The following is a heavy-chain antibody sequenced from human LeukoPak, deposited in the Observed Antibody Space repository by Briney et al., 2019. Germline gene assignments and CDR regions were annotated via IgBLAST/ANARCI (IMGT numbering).Heavy chain of an antibody. D-gene: IGHD2-15*01. CDR3: ARVVDDWDYFDY. Sequence: ASVKVSCTASGFTFTAYYMHWVRQAPGQGLEWMGWINPNSGGTNYAQNFKGRVTMTRDTSNNTAYMELSRLRSDDAAVYYCARVVDDWDYFDYWGQGTLVTVSS. CDR2: INPNSGGT. V-gene: IGHV1-2*02. CDR1: GFTFTAYY. J-gene: IGHJ4*02.